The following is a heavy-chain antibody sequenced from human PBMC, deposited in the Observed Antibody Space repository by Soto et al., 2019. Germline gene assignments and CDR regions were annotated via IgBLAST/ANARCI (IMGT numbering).Heavy chain of an antibody. Sequence: EVQLVESGGGLVKPGGSLRLSCAASGFTFSSYSMNWVRQAPGKGLEWVSSISSSSSYIYYADSVKGRFTISRDNAKNSLYLQMNSLRAEDTAVYYCARVSWFGELLRNSHGGVMGWFDPWGQGTLVTVSS. CDR2: ISSSSSYI. CDR1: GFTFSSYS. D-gene: IGHD3-10*01. J-gene: IGHJ5*02. CDR3: ARVSWFGELLRNSHGGVMGWFDP. V-gene: IGHV3-21*01.